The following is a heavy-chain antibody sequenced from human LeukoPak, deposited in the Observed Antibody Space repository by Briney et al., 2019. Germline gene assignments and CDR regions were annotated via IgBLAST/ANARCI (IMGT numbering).Heavy chain of an antibody. CDR1: GGSISSSSYY. Sequence: EASETLSLTCTVSGGSISSSSYYWGWIRQPPGKGLEWIGYIYYSGSTNYHPSLKSRVTISVDTSKNQFSLKLSSVTAADTAVYYCARDRVLWRYFDLWGRGTLVTVSS. D-gene: IGHD3-16*01. CDR2: IYYSGST. CDR3: ARDRVLWRYFDL. V-gene: IGHV4-61*01. J-gene: IGHJ2*01.